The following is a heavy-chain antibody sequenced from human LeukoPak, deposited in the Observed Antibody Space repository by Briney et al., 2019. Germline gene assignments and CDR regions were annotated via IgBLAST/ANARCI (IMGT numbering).Heavy chain of an antibody. CDR2: IYTSGST. CDR1: GGSISSYY. Sequence: SETLSLTCTVSGGSISSYYWSWIRQPAGKGLEWIGRIYTSGSTNYNPSLKSRVAMSVDTSKNQFSLKLSSVAAADTAVYYCARDSSDRFGDYFDYWGQGTLVTVSS. CDR3: ARDSSDRFGDYFDY. J-gene: IGHJ4*02. V-gene: IGHV4-4*07. D-gene: IGHD3-10*01.